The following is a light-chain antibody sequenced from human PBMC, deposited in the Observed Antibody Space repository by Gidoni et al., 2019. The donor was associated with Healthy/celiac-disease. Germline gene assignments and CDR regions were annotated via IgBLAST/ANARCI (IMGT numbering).Light chain of an antibody. V-gene: IGLV2-14*03. CDR3: SSYTSSSTL. CDR1: SSDVGVYNY. J-gene: IGLJ2*01. CDR2: DVR. Sequence: QSALTQPASVSGSPGHSLTISCTGTSSDVGVYNYVSWYQQHPGKAPKLMIYDVRNRPSGVYNRFSGSKSGNTASLTISGLQAEDEADYYCSSYTSSSTLFGGGTKLTVL.